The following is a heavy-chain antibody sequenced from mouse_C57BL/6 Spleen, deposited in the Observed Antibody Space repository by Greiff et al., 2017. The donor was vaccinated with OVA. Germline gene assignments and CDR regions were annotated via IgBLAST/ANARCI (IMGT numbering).Heavy chain of an antibody. Sequence: DVMLVESGGGLVQPGGSMKLSCVASGFTFSNYWMNWVRQSPEKGLEWVAQIRLKSDNYATHYAESVKGRFTISRDDSKSRVYLQMNTMRAEDTGIYYGTTTVVATTGFDYWGQGTTLTVSS. D-gene: IGHD1-1*01. V-gene: IGHV6-3*01. CDR1: GFTFSNYW. J-gene: IGHJ2*01. CDR2: IRLKSDNYAT. CDR3: TTTVVATTGFDY.